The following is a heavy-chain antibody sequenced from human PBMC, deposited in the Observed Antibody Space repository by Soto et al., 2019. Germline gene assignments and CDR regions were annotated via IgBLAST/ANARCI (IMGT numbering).Heavy chain of an antibody. V-gene: IGHV3-74*01. D-gene: IGHD2-2*03. Sequence: EVQLVESGGALVQPGGSLRLSCVVSGFSISSYWMHWVRQAPGKGPVWVSRINNDGSDTNYADSVKGRFTISRDNARNSLFLQMDSLRAADTAVSYCVRGPMDNAVVPAAMLYWGQGTLVTVSS. CDR1: GFSISSYW. CDR3: VRGPMDNAVVPAAMLY. J-gene: IGHJ4*02. CDR2: INNDGSDT.